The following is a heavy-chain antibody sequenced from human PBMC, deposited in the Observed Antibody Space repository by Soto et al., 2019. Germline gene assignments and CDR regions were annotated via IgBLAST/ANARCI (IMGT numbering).Heavy chain of an antibody. CDR1: GFTFSSYA. J-gene: IGHJ2*01. Sequence: EVHLLESGGDLVQPGGSLRLSCAASGFTFSSYAMSWVRQTPGKGLEWVSVISGSGDNTYYADSVKGRFTISRDNSKTTLYLQLNSLRAEDTAVYYCAKDGWSWMTVTTQYFDLWGRGTLVTVSS. V-gene: IGHV3-23*01. CDR3: AKDGWSWMTVTTQYFDL. CDR2: ISGSGDNT. D-gene: IGHD4-17*01.